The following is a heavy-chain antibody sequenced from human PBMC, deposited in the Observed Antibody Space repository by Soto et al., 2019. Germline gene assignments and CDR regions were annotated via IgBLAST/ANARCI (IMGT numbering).Heavy chain of an antibody. J-gene: IGHJ4*02. CDR1: GFTFTWYS. V-gene: IGHV3-21*06. Sequence: GGSLRLSCAASGFTFTWYSMNWIRQAPGKGLEWVSSISSTTNYIYYGDSTKGRFTISRDNAKNSLYLEMNSLRAEDTAVYYCARESEDLTSNFDYWGQGTLVTVSS. CDR3: ARESEDLTSNFDY. CDR2: ISSTTNYI.